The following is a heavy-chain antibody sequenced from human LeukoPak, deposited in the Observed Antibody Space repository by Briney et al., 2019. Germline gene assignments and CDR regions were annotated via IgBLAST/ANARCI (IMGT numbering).Heavy chain of an antibody. CDR3: ARWSGYDQGIDY. CDR2: INHSGST. Sequence: ETSETLSLTCAVYGGSFSGYYWSWLRQPPGKGLEWIGEINHSGSTNYNPSLKSRVTISVDTSKNQFSLKLSSVTAADTAVYYCARWSGYDQGIDYWGQGTLVTVSS. CDR1: GGSFSGYY. J-gene: IGHJ4*02. V-gene: IGHV4-34*01. D-gene: IGHD5-12*01.